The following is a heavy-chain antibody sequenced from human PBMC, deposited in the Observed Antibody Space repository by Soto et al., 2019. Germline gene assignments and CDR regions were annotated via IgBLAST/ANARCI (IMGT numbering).Heavy chain of an antibody. CDR2: IYWNDNE. Sequence: QITLKESGPTLVKPTQTLTLTCTFSGFSLSSSAVGVRWIRQPPGKALDWLAFIYWNDNEYYSASLGSRLTISKDTSKHQVVLTMTNMDPEDTATYCCAHGSGWLLDYWGQGTLVTIPS. J-gene: IGHJ4*02. CDR1: GFSLSSSAVG. D-gene: IGHD6-19*01. V-gene: IGHV2-5*01. CDR3: AHGSGWLLDY.